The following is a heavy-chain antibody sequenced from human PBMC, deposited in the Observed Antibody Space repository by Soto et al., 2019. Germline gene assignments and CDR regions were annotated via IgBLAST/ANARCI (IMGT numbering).Heavy chain of an antibody. J-gene: IGHJ5*02. D-gene: IGHD2-15*01. CDR1: GGSISSSSYY. CDR2: IYYSGST. Sequence: QLQLQESGPGLVKPPETLSLTCTVSGGSISSSSYYWGWIRQPPGKGLEWIGSIYYSGSTYYNPSLKSRVTISVNTSKNQFSLRLSSVTAADTAVYYCARHGVRGYCSGGSCVWFDPWGQGTLGTVSS. V-gene: IGHV4-39*01. CDR3: ARHGVRGYCSGGSCVWFDP.